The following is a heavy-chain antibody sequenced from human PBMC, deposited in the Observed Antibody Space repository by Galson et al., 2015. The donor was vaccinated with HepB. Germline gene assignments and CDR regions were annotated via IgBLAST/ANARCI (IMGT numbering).Heavy chain of an antibody. CDR2: IDLDDSET. CDR1: GLSSGTNW. V-gene: IGHV5-51*03. Sequence: QSGAEVKKPGESLRISCKVSGLSSGTNWIAWVRQMPEKGLELMGIIDLDDSETRYSPSFEGQVTISADGSIDTASLQWSSLKASDSAIYFCARLKAVAAAGAGYLDYWGQGALITVSS. CDR3: ARLKAVAAAGAGYLDY. D-gene: IGHD6-13*01. J-gene: IGHJ4*02.